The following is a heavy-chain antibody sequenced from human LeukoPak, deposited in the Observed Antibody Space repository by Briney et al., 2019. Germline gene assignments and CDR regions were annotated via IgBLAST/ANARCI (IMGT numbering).Heavy chain of an antibody. V-gene: IGHV3-30*03. Sequence: GGSLRLSCAASGFTFSNYGMHWVRQAPGKGLEWVAVIAYDGSNKYYADSVKGRFTISRDNSKNTLFLQMNSLRAEDTAVYYCARDKDDSLDYWGQGTLVTVSS. D-gene: IGHD3-22*01. J-gene: IGHJ4*02. CDR2: IAYDGSNK. CDR1: GFTFSNYG. CDR3: ARDKDDSLDY.